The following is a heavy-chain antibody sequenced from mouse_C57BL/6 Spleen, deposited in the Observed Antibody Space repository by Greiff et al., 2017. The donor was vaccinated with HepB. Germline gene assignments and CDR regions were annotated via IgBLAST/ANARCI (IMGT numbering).Heavy chain of an antibody. CDR3: ARSRYYGSSYRLYFDY. J-gene: IGHJ2*01. Sequence: VQLKESGPELVKPGASVKMSCKASGYTFTDYNMHWVKQSHGKSLEWIGYINPNNGGTSYNQKFKGKATLTVNKSSSTAYMELRSLTSEDSAVYYCARSRYYGSSYRLYFDYWGQGTTLTVSS. D-gene: IGHD1-1*01. CDR1: GYTFTDYN. V-gene: IGHV1-22*01. CDR2: INPNNGGT.